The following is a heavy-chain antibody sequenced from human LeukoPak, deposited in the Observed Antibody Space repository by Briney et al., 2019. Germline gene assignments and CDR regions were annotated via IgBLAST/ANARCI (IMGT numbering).Heavy chain of an antibody. D-gene: IGHD3-22*01. V-gene: IGHV4-59*01. Sequence: SETLSLTCTVSGGSISSYYWSWIRQPPGKGLEWIGYIYYSGSTNYNPSLKSRVTISVDTSKNQFSLKLSSVTAADTAVYYCARGTSWSYYDSSGYWGYYFDYWGQGTLVTVSS. CDR3: ARGTSWSYYDSSGYWGYYFDY. CDR1: GGSISSYY. J-gene: IGHJ4*02. CDR2: IYYSGST.